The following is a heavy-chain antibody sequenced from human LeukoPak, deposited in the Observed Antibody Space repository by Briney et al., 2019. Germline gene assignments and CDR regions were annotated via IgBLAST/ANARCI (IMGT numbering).Heavy chain of an antibody. CDR2: INAGNGNT. D-gene: IGHD6-19*01. CDR1: GYTFTNYA. CDR3: ARHLIAVAVYSYYYGVDV. Sequence: ASVKVSCKASGYTFTNYAIHWVRQAPGQRLEWMAWINAGNGNTKYSQKFQGRVAITRDTFATTAYMELSSLRSEDTAVYYCARHLIAVAVYSYYYGVDVWGQGTTVTVSS. J-gene: IGHJ6*02. V-gene: IGHV1-3*01.